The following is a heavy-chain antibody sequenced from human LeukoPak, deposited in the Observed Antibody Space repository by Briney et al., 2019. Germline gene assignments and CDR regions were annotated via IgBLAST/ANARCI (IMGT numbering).Heavy chain of an antibody. V-gene: IGHV1-24*01. CDR2: FDPEDGET. D-gene: IGHD3-10*01. CDR3: ATDRSGELLWGGFDY. Sequence: ASVKVSCKVSGYTLTELSMHWVRQAPGKGREWMGGFDPEDGETIYAQKFQGRVTMPEDTSTDTAYMELSSLRSEDTAVYYCATDRSGELLWGGFDYWGQGTLVTVSS. J-gene: IGHJ4*02. CDR1: GYTLTELS.